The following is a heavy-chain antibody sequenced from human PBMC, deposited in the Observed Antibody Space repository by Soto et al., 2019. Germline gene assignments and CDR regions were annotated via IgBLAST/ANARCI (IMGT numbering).Heavy chain of an antibody. J-gene: IGHJ6*03. Sequence: VQLQESGPGLVKPSGTLSLTCAVSSASIRSSNWWSWVRQSPGKGLEWIGEIFHNGSTNYNPSLKSRVTISVDKSKNQFSLKVSSVTAADTAVYYCARAFGYSGTHYYFYYMDVWGKGTTVTVSS. V-gene: IGHV4-4*02. CDR1: SASIRSSNW. CDR3: ARAFGYSGTHYYFYYMDV. CDR2: IFHNGST. D-gene: IGHD5-12*01.